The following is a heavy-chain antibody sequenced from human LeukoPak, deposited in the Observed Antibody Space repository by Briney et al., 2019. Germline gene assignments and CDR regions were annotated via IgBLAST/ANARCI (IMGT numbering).Heavy chain of an antibody. CDR3: ARDLLEPEMAA. V-gene: IGHV3-53*01. D-gene: IGHD5-24*01. J-gene: IGHJ5*02. Sequence: GGSLRLSCGASGFTNYMSWVRQAPERGLEWVSVLYSSGSTYYADSVRGRFTISRDKTKNTLFLQMNSLRVEDTAVYYCARDLLEPEMAAWGLGTLVTVSS. CDR1: GFTNY. CDR2: LYSSGST.